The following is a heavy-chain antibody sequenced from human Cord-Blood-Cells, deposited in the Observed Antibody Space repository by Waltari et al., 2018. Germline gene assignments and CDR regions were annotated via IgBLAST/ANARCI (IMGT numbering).Heavy chain of an antibody. Sequence: QVQLQQWGAGLLKPSETXXXXXXXXXXXXXXXXXXWIRQPPGKGLEWIGEINHSGSTNYNPSLKSRVTISVDTSKNQFSLKLSSVTAADTAVYYCARDSYSSSSNPFDYWGQGTLVTVSS. D-gene: IGHD6-6*01. J-gene: IGHJ4*02. CDR3: ARDSYSSSSNPFDY. CDR2: INHSGST. V-gene: IGHV4-34*01. CDR1: XXXXXXXX.